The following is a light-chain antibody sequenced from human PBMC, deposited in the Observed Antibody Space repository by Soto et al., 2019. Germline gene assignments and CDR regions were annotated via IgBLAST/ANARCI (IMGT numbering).Light chain of an antibody. J-gene: IGKJ1*01. CDR1: QSISSW. V-gene: IGKV1-5*01. CDR3: QQYNSYPRT. Sequence: DIQMTQSPPTLSASVGDRVTITCWASQSISSWLAWYQQKPGKAPKLLIYDASSLESGVPSRFSGSGSGTEFTLTISSLQPDDFATYYCQQYNSYPRTFGQGTKV. CDR2: DAS.